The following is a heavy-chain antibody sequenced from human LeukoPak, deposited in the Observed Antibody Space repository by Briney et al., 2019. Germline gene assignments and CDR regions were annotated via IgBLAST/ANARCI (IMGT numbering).Heavy chain of an antibody. D-gene: IGHD7-27*01. CDR1: GFTFSSYG. CDR2: ISYDGSNK. CDR3: TAGLGKSDFDY. V-gene: IGHV3-30*03. Sequence: GRSLRLSCAASGFTFSSYGMHWVRQAPGKGLEWVAVISYDGSNKYYADSVKGRFTISRDNSKNTLYLQMNSLKTEDTAVYYCTAGLGKSDFDYWGQGSLVTVSS. J-gene: IGHJ4*02.